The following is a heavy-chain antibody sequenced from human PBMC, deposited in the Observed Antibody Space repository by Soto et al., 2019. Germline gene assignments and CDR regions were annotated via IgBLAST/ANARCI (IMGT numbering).Heavy chain of an antibody. Sequence: EVQLVESGGGLVQPGGSLRLSCAASGFTFSSYSMNWVRQAPGKGLEWISYITSSSRTIDYADSVKGRFTISRDNAKNSLYLQMDSLRDEDTAVYYCERRYHEGCDYWGQGTLVTVSS. J-gene: IGHJ4*02. V-gene: IGHV3-48*02. CDR2: ITSSSRTI. CDR1: GFTFSSYS. D-gene: IGHD1-26*01. CDR3: ERRYHEGCDY.